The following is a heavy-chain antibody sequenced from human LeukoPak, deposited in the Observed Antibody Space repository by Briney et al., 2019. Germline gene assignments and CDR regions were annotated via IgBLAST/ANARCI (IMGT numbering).Heavy chain of an antibody. CDR2: ISSSSSYT. D-gene: IGHD3-10*01. Sequence: GGSLRLSCAASGFTFSDYYMSWIRQAPGKGLEWVSYISSSSSYTNYADSVKGRFTISRDNAKNSLYLQMNSLRAEDTAVYYCATGSGHYYGSVSYPAYWGQGTLVTVSS. CDR3: ATGSGHYYGSVSYPAY. V-gene: IGHV3-11*06. J-gene: IGHJ4*02. CDR1: GFTFSDYY.